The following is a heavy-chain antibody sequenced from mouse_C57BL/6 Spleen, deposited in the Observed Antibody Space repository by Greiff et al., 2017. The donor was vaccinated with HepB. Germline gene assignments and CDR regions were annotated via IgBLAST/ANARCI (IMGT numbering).Heavy chain of an antibody. Sequence: EVQRVESGPGLVKPSQSLSLTCSVTGYSITSGYYWNWIRQFPGNKLEWMGYISYDGSNNYNPSLKNRISITRDTSKNQFFLKLNSVTTEDTATYYCAREKSSDYYAMDYWGQGTSVTVSS. CDR2: ISYDGSN. J-gene: IGHJ4*01. V-gene: IGHV3-6*01. CDR3: AREKSSDYYAMDY. CDR1: GYSITSGYY. D-gene: IGHD1-1*01.